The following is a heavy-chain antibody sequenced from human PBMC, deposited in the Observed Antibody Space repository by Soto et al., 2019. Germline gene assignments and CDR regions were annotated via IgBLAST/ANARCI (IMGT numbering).Heavy chain of an antibody. V-gene: IGHV5-51*01. CDR1: GCSFTIYW. CDR3: ARHGPRVYYDNSDYYYYGMDV. CDR2: IYPGDSDT. D-gene: IGHD3-22*01. J-gene: IGHJ6*02. Sequence: GESLKISCKGSGCSFTIYWIGWVLQMPGKGLEWMGIIYPGDSDTSYSPSFPGQVTISADKSISTAYLQWSSLKASDTAMYYCARHGPRVYYDNSDYYYYGMDVWGQGTTVTVSS.